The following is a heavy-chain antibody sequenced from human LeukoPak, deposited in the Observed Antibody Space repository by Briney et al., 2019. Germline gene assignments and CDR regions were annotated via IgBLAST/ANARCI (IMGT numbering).Heavy chain of an antibody. CDR3: ARDYGSGSYYLY. J-gene: IGHJ4*02. V-gene: IGHV1-2*02. Sequence: PWASVKVSCKASGYTFTGYYMHWVRQAPGQGLEWMGWINPNSGGTNYAQKFQGRVTMTRDTSISTAYMELSGLRSDDTAVYYCARDYGSGSYYLYWGQGTLVTVSS. CDR2: INPNSGGT. CDR1: GYTFTGYY. D-gene: IGHD3-10*01.